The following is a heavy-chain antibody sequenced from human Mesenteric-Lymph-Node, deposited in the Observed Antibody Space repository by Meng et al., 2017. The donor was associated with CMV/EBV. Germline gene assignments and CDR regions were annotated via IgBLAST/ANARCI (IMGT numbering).Heavy chain of an antibody. CDR2: IYTGGSST. CDR3: ATHYIYAFDY. CDR1: GFPFQSYV. Sequence: LSCSASGFPFQSYVMSWVRQAPGKGLEWVSIIYTGGSSTYYADSVKGRFTISRDDSKNTLYLQMNSLRAGDTAVYYCATHYIYAFDYWGQGTLVTVSS. D-gene: IGHD5-24*01. V-gene: IGHV3-23*03. J-gene: IGHJ4*02.